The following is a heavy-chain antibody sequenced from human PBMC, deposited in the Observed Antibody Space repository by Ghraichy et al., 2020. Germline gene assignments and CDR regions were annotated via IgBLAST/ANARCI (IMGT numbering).Heavy chain of an antibody. CDR2: ISGSGGST. Sequence: LTCAASGFTFSGYAMSWVRQAPGKGLEWVSAISGSGGSTYYADSVKGRFTISRDNSKNTLYLQMNSLRAEDTAVYYCAKGPIGIAVAGIFDYWGQGTLVTVSS. J-gene: IGHJ4*02. D-gene: IGHD6-19*01. V-gene: IGHV3-23*01. CDR3: AKGPIGIAVAGIFDY. CDR1: GFTFSGYA.